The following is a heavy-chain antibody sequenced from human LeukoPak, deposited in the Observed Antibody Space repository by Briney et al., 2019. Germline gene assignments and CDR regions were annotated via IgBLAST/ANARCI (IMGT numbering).Heavy chain of an antibody. CDR2: IHYDGSTK. CDR1: GFTFSSSG. J-gene: IGHJ4*02. Sequence: GGSLRLSCAASGFTFSSSGMHWARQAPGKGLEWVAFIHYDGSTKYYTDSVKGRFTISRDNSKNTLYLQMNSLRAEDTALYYCAKRYGSSGWYYFDYWGQGSLVTVSS. D-gene: IGHD6-19*01. CDR3: AKRYGSSGWYYFDY. V-gene: IGHV3-30*02.